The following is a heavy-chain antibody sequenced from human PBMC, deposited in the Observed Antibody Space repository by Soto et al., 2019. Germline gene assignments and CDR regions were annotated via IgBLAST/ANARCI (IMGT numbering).Heavy chain of an antibody. CDR1: GGSVSSGSYY. V-gene: IGHV4-61*01. CDR2: IYYSGST. J-gene: IGHJ6*02. Sequence: SETLSLTCTVSGGSVSSGSYYWSWIRQPPGKGLEWIGYIYYSGSTNYNPSLKSRVTISVDTSKNQFSLKLSSVTAADTAVYYCARDGYCSGGSCQDGMDVWGQGTTVTVSS. CDR3: ARDGYCSGGSCQDGMDV. D-gene: IGHD2-15*01.